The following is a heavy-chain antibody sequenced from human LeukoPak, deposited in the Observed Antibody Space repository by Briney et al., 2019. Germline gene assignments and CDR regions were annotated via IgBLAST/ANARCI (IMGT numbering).Heavy chain of an antibody. CDR3: AREGDYDFWSGPSWFDP. CDR1: GGSISSSSYY. V-gene: IGHV4-39*02. Sequence: SETLSLTCTVSGGSISSSSYYWGWIRQPPGKGLEWIGSIYYSGSTYYNPSLKSRVTISVDTSKNQFSLKLSSVTAADTAVYYCAREGDYDFWSGPSWFDPLGQGTLVTVSS. D-gene: IGHD3-3*01. J-gene: IGHJ5*02. CDR2: IYYSGST.